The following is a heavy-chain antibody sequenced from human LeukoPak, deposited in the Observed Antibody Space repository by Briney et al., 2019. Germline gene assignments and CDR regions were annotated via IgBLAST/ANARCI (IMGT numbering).Heavy chain of an antibody. J-gene: IGHJ4*02. CDR3: AGGRLVATSKAVAIDY. Sequence: PGGSLRLSCAASGFTFSNSWLHWVRQAPGKGLVWVSRINERGSSTSYADSVKGRFTISRDNAKNTLYLQMNNLRADDTAVYYCAGGRLVATSKAVAIDYWGRGTLVTVSS. D-gene: IGHD5-12*01. CDR2: INERGSST. V-gene: IGHV3-74*01. CDR1: GFTFSNSW.